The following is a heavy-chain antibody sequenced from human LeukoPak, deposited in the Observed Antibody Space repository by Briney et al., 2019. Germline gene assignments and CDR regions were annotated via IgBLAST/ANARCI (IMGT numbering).Heavy chain of an antibody. J-gene: IGHJ4*02. CDR2: MNPNSGKT. D-gene: IGHD6-13*01. Sequence: ASVKDSCKASGYTFTSYDINWVRQATGQGLEWMEWMNPNSGKTGYVQKFQGRVTMTRNTSTSTTYMELSSLRSEDTAVYYCARANEPYSSSRDLDYWGQGTLVTVSS. V-gene: IGHV1-8*01. CDR3: ARANEPYSSSRDLDY. CDR1: GYTFTSYD.